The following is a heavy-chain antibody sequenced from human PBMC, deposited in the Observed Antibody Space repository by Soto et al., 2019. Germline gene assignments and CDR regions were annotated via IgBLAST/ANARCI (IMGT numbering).Heavy chain of an antibody. J-gene: IGHJ6*02. CDR3: ARDQDSSGYYYSYYYYGMDV. D-gene: IGHD3-22*01. Sequence: PSETLSLTCTVSGASISDYYWSWIRQPAGKGLEWIGRIYTSGSTNYNPSLKSRVTMSVDTSKNQFSLKLSSVTAADTAVYYCARDQDSSGYYYSYYYYGMDVWGQGTTVTVSS. V-gene: IGHV4-4*07. CDR1: GASISDYY. CDR2: IYTSGST.